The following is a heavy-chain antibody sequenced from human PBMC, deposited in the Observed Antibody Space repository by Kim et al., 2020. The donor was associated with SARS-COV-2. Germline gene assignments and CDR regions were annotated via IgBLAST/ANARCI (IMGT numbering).Heavy chain of an antibody. CDR1: GFTFSSYG. J-gene: IGHJ4*02. V-gene: IGHV3-30*18. D-gene: IGHD6-13*01. Sequence: GGSLRLSCAASGFTFSSYGMHWVRQAPGKGLEWVAVISYDGSNKYYADSVKGRFTISRDNSKNTLYLQMNSLRAEDTAVYYCAKDPIPKYSSSWYRLLPTDYWGQGTLVTVSS. CDR3: AKDPIPKYSSSWYRLLPTDY. CDR2: ISYDGSNK.